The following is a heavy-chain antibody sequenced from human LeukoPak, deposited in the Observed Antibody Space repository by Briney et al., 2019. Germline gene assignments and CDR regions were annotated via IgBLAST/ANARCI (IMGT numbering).Heavy chain of an antibody. J-gene: IGHJ4*02. D-gene: IGHD6-19*01. Sequence: GGSLRLSCAASGFTFSSYSMNWVRQAPGKGLEWVSSISSSSSCIYYADSVKGRFTISRDNAKNSLYLQMNSLRAEDTAVYYCARVRDSSGWYYFDYWGQGTLVTVSS. CDR3: ARVRDSSGWYYFDY. CDR2: ISSSSSCI. CDR1: GFTFSSYS. V-gene: IGHV3-21*01.